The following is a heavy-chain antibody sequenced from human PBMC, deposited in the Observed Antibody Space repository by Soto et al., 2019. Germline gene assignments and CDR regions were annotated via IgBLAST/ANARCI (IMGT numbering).Heavy chain of an antibody. D-gene: IGHD3-16*01. CDR1: GFTFSSYD. CDR3: ARGGMITFGGVIGIVDY. Sequence: GGSLRLSCAASGFTFSSYDMHWVRQATGKGLEWVSAIGTAGDTYYPGSVKGRFTISRENAKNSLYLQMNSLRAGDTAVYYCARGGMITFGGVIGIVDYWGQGTLVTVSS. CDR2: IGTAGDT. J-gene: IGHJ4*02. V-gene: IGHV3-13*01.